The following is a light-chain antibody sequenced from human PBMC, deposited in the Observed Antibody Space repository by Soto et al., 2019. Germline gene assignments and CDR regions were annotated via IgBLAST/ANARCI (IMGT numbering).Light chain of an antibody. CDR3: QDYGSSRT. CDR2: GAS. J-gene: IGKJ1*01. V-gene: IGKV3-20*01. CDR1: QPLSSTH. Sequence: EVVVTQSPGSLSLSPGERATLSCMASQPLSSTHLARYQQRPGQAPRLLIYGASSRATGIPDRFSGSGSGTDFTLTISRLEPEDFAVYYCQDYGSSRTFGEGTKVEIK.